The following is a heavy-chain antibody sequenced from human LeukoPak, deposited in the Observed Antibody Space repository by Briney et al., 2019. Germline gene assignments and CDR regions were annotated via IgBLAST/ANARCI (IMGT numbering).Heavy chain of an antibody. Sequence: GGSLRLSCAASGFTFTSYAMGWVRQAPGKGLQWVSGISGSGGSTYYADSVKGRFTISRDNSKNTLYLQMNSLRAEDTAVYYCARGYYYDSSAYYSDAFDIWGQGTMVTVSS. CDR2: ISGSGGST. V-gene: IGHV3-23*01. D-gene: IGHD3-22*01. CDR1: GFTFTSYA. J-gene: IGHJ3*02. CDR3: ARGYYYDSSAYYSDAFDI.